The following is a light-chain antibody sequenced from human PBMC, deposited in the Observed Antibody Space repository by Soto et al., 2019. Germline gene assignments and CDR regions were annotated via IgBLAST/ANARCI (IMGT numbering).Light chain of an antibody. Sequence: ENVLTQSPGTLSLSPGEGATLSCRASQSVSSGSSAWYQQKPGQAPRLLIYDASSRATGIPDRFSGSGSGTDFTLTISRLEPEDFAVYYCEQYGSSLLTFGGGTKVDIK. J-gene: IGKJ4*01. CDR2: DAS. CDR1: QSVSSGS. CDR3: EQYGSSLLT. V-gene: IGKV3-20*01.